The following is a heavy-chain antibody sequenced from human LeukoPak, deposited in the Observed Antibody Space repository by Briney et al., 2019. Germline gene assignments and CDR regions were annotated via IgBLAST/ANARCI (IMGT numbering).Heavy chain of an antibody. CDR1: GYTFTGYY. Sequence: SVKVSCKASGYTFTGYYIHWVRQAPGQGLEWMGRIIPILGIANYAQKFQGRVTITADKSTSTAYMELSSLRSEDTAVYYCASGGQGIAGDAFDIWGQGTMVTVSS. J-gene: IGHJ3*02. CDR3: ASGGQGIAGDAFDI. V-gene: IGHV1-69*02. D-gene: IGHD6-13*01. CDR2: IIPILGIA.